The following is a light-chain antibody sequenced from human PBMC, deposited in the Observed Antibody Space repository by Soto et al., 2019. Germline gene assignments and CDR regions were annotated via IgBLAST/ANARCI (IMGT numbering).Light chain of an antibody. Sequence: EIVMTQSPATLSVSPGATATLSCRASQSISTNLAWYQQKPGQAPRLLIYGTSTRATGIPARFSGSGSGTELTLTISSLQSEDFAVYYCQHHGTFGQGTKVDIK. J-gene: IGKJ1*01. CDR2: GTS. CDR1: QSISTN. CDR3: QHHGT. V-gene: IGKV3-15*01.